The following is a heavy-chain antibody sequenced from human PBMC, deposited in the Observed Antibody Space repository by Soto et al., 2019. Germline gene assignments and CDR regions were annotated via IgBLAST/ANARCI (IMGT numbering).Heavy chain of an antibody. J-gene: IGHJ3*02. Sequence: QVQLQESGPGLVKPSETLSLTCNVSGGSISSYFWSWIRQPPGKGLEWIGFIYYSGSINYNPSLKSRVTISVDTSKNQVSLQLNSVTAADTAMYYCARDPFVAASGTGAFEIWGQGTMVIVSS. CDR3: ARDPFVAASGTGAFEI. CDR2: IYYSGSI. CDR1: GGSISSYF. D-gene: IGHD6-13*01. V-gene: IGHV4-59*01.